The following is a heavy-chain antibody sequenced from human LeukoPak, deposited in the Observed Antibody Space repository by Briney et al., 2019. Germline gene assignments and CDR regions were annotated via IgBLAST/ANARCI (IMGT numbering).Heavy chain of an antibody. V-gene: IGHV4-59*08. CDR2: IYYSGST. J-gene: IGHJ4*02. CDR3: ARHRFYDSSGYYEESYYFDY. D-gene: IGHD3-22*01. Sequence: PSETLSLTCAVSGDSISPYYWSWIRQPPGKGLEWIGYIYYSGSTNYNPSLKSRVTISVDTSKNQFSLKLSSVTAADTAVYYCARHRFYDSSGYYEESYYFDYWGQGTLVTVSS. CDR1: GDSISPYY.